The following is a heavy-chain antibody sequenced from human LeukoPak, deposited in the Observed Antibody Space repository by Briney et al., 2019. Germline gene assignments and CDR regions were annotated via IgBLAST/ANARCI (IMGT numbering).Heavy chain of an antibody. Sequence: GGSLRLSCAASGFTFSSYSMNWVRQAPGKGLEWVSSISSSSSYIYYADSVKGRFTISRDNAKNSLYLQMNSLRAEDTAVYYCARDLAMGDSSGYYEPTGYRGQGTLVTVSS. CDR1: GFTFSSYS. J-gene: IGHJ4*02. CDR3: ARDLAMGDSSGYYEPTGY. V-gene: IGHV3-21*01. CDR2: ISSSSSYI. D-gene: IGHD3-22*01.